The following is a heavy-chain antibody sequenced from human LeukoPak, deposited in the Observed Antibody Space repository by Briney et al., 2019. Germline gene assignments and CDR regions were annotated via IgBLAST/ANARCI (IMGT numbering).Heavy chain of an antibody. CDR3: TRRGSRVY. J-gene: IGHJ4*02. Sequence: GGSLRLSCAASGFTFSSYAMSWVRQAPGKGLEWVGFIRSKAYGGTTEYAASVKGRFTISRDDSKSIAYLQMNSLKTEDTAVYYCTRRGSRVYWGQGTLVTVSS. D-gene: IGHD2-2*01. V-gene: IGHV3-49*04. CDR1: GFTFSSYA. CDR2: IRSKAYGGTT.